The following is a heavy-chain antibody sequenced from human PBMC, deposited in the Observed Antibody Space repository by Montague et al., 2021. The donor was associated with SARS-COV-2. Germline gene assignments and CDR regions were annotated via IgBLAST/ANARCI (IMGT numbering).Heavy chain of an antibody. Sequence: SLRLSCAASGFTFSSYWMSWVRQAPGEGLEWVANIKQDGSEKYYVDSVKGRFTISRDNAKNSLYLQMNSLRAEDTAVYYCARDGYGDYPFDYWGQGTLVTVSS. CDR2: IKQDGSEK. J-gene: IGHJ4*02. D-gene: IGHD4-17*01. CDR1: GFTFSSYW. CDR3: ARDGYGDYPFDY. V-gene: IGHV3-7*01.